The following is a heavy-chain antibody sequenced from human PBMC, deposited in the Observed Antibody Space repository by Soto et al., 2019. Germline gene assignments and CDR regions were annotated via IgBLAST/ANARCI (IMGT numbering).Heavy chain of an antibody. D-gene: IGHD2-8*01. CDR3: ARGRNLLDIVPMVYARDYFDY. Sequence: PSETLSLTCDVYGGSFSGYYCSWIRQPPGKGLEWIGEINHSGSTNYNPSLKSRVTISVDTSKNQFSLKLSSVTAADTAVYYCARGRNLLDIVPMVYARDYFDYWGQGTLVTVSS. CDR1: GGSFSGYY. V-gene: IGHV4-34*01. CDR2: INHSGST. J-gene: IGHJ4*02.